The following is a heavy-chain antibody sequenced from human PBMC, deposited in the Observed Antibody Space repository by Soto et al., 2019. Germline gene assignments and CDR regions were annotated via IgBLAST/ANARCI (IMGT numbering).Heavy chain of an antibody. J-gene: IGHJ4*02. CDR3: ARDGYSGSYLERSFDY. Sequence: SETLSLTCAVSGGSISSSNWWSWVRQPPGKGLEWIGEIYHSGSTNYNPSLKSRVTISVDKSKNQFSLKLSSVTAADTAVYYCARDGYSGSYLERSFDYWGQGTLVTVSS. CDR1: GGSISSSNW. V-gene: IGHV4-4*02. D-gene: IGHD1-26*01. CDR2: IYHSGST.